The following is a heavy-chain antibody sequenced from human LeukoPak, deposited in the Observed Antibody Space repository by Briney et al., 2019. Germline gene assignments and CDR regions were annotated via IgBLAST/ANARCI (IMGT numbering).Heavy chain of an antibody. CDR2: IYYSGTT. CDR3: ARESGYPRGVFDL. V-gene: IGHV4-59*01. Sequence: SETLSPTCTVSGGSISTYYWNWIRQPPGKGLERIGYIYYSGTTNYNPSLKSRVTISVDTSKNQFSLKLSSVTAADTAIYYCARESGYPRGVFDLWGQGTLVTVSS. J-gene: IGHJ4*02. D-gene: IGHD3-3*01. CDR1: GGSISTYY.